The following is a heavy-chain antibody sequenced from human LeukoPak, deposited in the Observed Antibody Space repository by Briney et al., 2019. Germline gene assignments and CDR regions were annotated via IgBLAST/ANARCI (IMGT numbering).Heavy chain of an antibody. D-gene: IGHD3-3*01. V-gene: IGHV3-23*01. CDR3: AKDGGATYYDFWSGLPTFDY. CDR2: ISGSGGST. J-gene: IGHJ4*02. CDR1: GFTFSSYS. Sequence: PGGSLRLSCAASGFTFSSYSMNWVRQAPGKGLEWVSAISGSGGSTYYADSVKGRFTISRDNSKNTLYLQMNSLRAEDTAVYYCAKDGGATYYDFWSGLPTFDYWGQGTLVTVSS.